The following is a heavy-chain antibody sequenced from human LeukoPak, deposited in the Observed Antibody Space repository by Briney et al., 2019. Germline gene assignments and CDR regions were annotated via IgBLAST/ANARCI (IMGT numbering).Heavy chain of an antibody. V-gene: IGHV5-51*01. Sequence: GESLKISCKTSGYSFSNYWIGWVRQMPGKGLEWVAIIFPGDSDTRYSPSFRGQVTISADKPISTAYLQWSSLKASDTAMYYCARRPEYYFDYWGQGALVTVSS. J-gene: IGHJ4*02. CDR3: ARRPEYYFDY. CDR1: GYSFSNYW. CDR2: IFPGDSDT.